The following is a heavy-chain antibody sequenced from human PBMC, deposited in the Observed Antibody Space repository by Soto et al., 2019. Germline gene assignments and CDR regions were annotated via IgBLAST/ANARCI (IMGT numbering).Heavy chain of an antibody. CDR2: IFHSGST. V-gene: IGHV4-30-4*01. D-gene: IGHD4-17*01. CDR1: GGSISGGIYY. CDR3: ARDIIPLTTDWYFDL. Sequence: QVQLQESGPGLVKPSETLSLTCTVSGGSISGGIYYWSWVRQSPGKGLEWIGYIFHSGSTFYNPSLGSRVTISVDTSKNQFSLRLSYVTAADTAVYYCARDIIPLTTDWYFDLWGRGTLVTVSS. J-gene: IGHJ2*01.